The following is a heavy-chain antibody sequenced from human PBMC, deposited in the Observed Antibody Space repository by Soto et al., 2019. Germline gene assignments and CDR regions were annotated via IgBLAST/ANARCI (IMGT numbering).Heavy chain of an antibody. D-gene: IGHD2-15*01. CDR2: INAGNGNT. Sequence: QVQLVQSGAEEKKPGASVKVSCKASGYTFTSYAMHWVRQAPGQRLEWMGWINAGNGNTKYSQKFQGRVTITRDTSASTAYMELSSLRSEDTAVYYCARSYCSGGSCYSYYYYYGMDVWGQGTTVTVSS. V-gene: IGHV1-3*05. CDR3: ARSYCSGGSCYSYYYYYGMDV. CDR1: GYTFTSYA. J-gene: IGHJ6*02.